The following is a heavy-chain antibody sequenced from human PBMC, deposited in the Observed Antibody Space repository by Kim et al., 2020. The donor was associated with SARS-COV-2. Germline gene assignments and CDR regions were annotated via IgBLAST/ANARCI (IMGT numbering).Heavy chain of an antibody. D-gene: IGHD2-15*01. V-gene: IGHV3-23*01. CDR2: LSGSGYIK. J-gene: IGHJ4*02. CDR1: GFTFSSYA. CDR3: AKGHSVVVAAPFDY. Sequence: GGSMRLSCAASGFTFSSYAMNWVRQAPGKGLEWVSALSGSGYIKYYADSVKGRFTISRDNSKNTLYLQMNSLRAEDTAVYYCAKGHSVVVAAPFDYWGQGTLVTVSS.